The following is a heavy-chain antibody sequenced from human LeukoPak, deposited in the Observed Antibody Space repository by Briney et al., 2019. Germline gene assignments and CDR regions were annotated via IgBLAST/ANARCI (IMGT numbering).Heavy chain of an antibody. J-gene: IGHJ4*02. CDR3: ARGQFWRGSEIRV. D-gene: IGHD1-26*01. Sequence: SETLSLTCRVDGESFSGYYWIWIRQPPGKGLEWIGEINHRGSTNYNPSLKSRVTLSVDTSNRQFSLNVTSMTAADTAMYYCARGQFWRGSEIRVWGQGTLVTVSS. CDR2: INHRGST. CDR1: GESFSGYY. V-gene: IGHV4-34*01.